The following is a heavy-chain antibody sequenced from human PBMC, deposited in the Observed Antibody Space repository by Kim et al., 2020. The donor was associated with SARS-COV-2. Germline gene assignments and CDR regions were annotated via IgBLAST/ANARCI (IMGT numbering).Heavy chain of an antibody. D-gene: IGHD2-21*02. CDR2: IYPGDSDT. CDR3: ARSTAAIHYYYGMDV. Sequence: GESLKISCKGSGYSFTSYWIGWVRQMPGKGLEWMGIIYPGDSDTRYSPSFQGQVTISADKSISTAYLQWSSLKASDTAMYYCARSTAAIHYYYGMDVWGQGTTVTVSS. V-gene: IGHV5-51*01. J-gene: IGHJ6*02. CDR1: GYSFTSYW.